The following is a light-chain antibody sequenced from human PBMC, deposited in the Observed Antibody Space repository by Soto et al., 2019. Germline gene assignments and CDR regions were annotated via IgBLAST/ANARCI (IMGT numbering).Light chain of an antibody. CDR2: KAS. J-gene: IGKJ1*01. V-gene: IGKV1-5*03. CDR1: QSISSW. Sequence: DIQMTQSPSTLSASVGDRVTITCRASQSISSWLAWYQQKPGKAPKLLIYKASSLESGAPSRFSGSGSGTEFTLTISSRQPDDFATYYCQQVNNYPWTFGQGTRVEIK. CDR3: QQVNNYPWT.